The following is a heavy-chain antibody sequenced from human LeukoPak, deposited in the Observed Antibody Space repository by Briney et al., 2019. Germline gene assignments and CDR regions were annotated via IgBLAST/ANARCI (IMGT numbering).Heavy chain of an antibody. D-gene: IGHD5-12*01. CDR1: GFTFSSYS. CDR2: ISYDGSNK. CDR3: ARTDIVTTIGFDY. Sequence: GRSLILSCAASGFTFSSYSMHWVRQAPGKGLEWVAVISYDGSNKYYADSVKGRFTISRDNSKNTPYLQMNSLRAEDTAVYYCARTDIVTTIGFDYWGQGTLVTVSS. V-gene: IGHV3-30*03. J-gene: IGHJ4*02.